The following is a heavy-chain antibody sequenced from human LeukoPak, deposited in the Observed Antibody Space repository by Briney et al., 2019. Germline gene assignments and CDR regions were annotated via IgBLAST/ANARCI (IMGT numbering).Heavy chain of an antibody. J-gene: IGHJ5*02. CDR3: ARWGRFGSGSSRWFDP. Sequence: ASVKVSCKASGYTLTDYYMHWVRQAPGQGLEWMGWISPNSGGTNYAQNFQGRVTMTRDTSASSAYMELSSLTSDDTAVYYCARWGRFGSGSSRWFDPWGQGTLVTVSS. CDR1: GYTLTDYY. CDR2: ISPNSGGT. D-gene: IGHD3-10*01. V-gene: IGHV1-2*02.